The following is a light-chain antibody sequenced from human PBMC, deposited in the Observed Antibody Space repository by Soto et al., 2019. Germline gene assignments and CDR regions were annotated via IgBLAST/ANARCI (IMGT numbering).Light chain of an antibody. J-gene: IGKJ4*01. CDR1: QGISSA. CDR2: DAS. Sequence: AIQLTQSPSSLSASVGDRVTITCRASQGISSALAWYQQKPGKAPKLLIYDASSLESGVPSRFSGSGSGTDFTLTISSLQPEDFATYYCQQFNNLVTFGGGTKVEIK. CDR3: QQFNNLVT. V-gene: IGKV1D-13*01.